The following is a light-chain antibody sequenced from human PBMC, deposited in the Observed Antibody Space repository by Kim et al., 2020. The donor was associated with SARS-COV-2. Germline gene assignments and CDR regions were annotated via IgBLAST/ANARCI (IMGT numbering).Light chain of an antibody. V-gene: IGLV3-1*01. CDR3: QVWDNSLGV. CDR1: NLQFKY. Sequence: SYEQTQPPSVSVSPGETATISCTGDNLQFKYVCWYQRTAGHSPVLVLYQDNKRPSGIPERFSGSNSGNTATLTISGTQAVDEADYYCQVWDNSLGVFGAGTQLTVL. CDR2: QDN. J-gene: IGLJ2*01.